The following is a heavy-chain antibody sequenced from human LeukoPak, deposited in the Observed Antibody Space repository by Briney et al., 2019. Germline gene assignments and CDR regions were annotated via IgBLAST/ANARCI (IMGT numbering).Heavy chain of an antibody. J-gene: IGHJ6*02. V-gene: IGHV3-48*03. D-gene: IGHD3-9*01. Sequence: PGGSLRLSCAAPGFTFSSYEMNWVRQAPGKGLEWVSYISSSGSTIYYADSVKGRFTISRDNAKNSLYLQMNSLRAEDTAVYYCARDRSDILGDYYYGMDVWGQGTTVTVSS. CDR2: ISSSGSTI. CDR1: GFTFSSYE. CDR3: ARDRSDILGDYYYGMDV.